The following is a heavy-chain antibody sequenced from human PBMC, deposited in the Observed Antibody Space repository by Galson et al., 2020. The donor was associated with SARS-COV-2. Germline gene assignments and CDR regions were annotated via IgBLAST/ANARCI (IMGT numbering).Heavy chain of an antibody. D-gene: IGHD3-22*01. CDR1: GYTFTGYN. CDR2: INPSSGGT. V-gene: IGHV1-2*02. J-gene: IGHJ4*02. CDR3: AREMRDFYDSSGYPDY. Sequence: ASVKVSCKASGYTFTGYNIYWVRQAPGQGLEWMGWINPSSGGTNSAQKFQGRVTVTRDTSISTVYMEFSRLTSDDTAVYFCAREMRDFYDSSGYPDYWGQGTVVTVSS.